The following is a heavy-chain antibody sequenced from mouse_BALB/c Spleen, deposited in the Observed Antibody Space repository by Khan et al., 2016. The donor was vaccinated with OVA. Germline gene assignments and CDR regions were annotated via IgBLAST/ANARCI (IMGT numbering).Heavy chain of an antibody. CDR2: ILPGSGRN. V-gene: IGHV1-9*01. Sequence: VQLQQSGAELMKPGASVKISCKATGYTFSSYWIEWVKQRPGHGLEWIGEILPGSGRNNYNEKFKGKATFTADTSSNTAYMQLSSLTSEDSAVYYGARGNYDGSSSWFGYWGQGTLVTVSA. J-gene: IGHJ3*01. CDR3: ARGNYDGSSSWFGY. CDR1: GYTFSSYW. D-gene: IGHD1-1*01.